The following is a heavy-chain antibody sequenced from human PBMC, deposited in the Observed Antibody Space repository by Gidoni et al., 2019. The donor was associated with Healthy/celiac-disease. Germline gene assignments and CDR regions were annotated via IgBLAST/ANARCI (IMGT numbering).Heavy chain of an antibody. V-gene: IGHV3-9*01. CDR2: ISWNSGSI. J-gene: IGHJ4*02. Sequence: EVQLVESGGGLVQPGRSLRLSCAASGFTFDDYAMHWVRQAPGKGLEWVSGISWNSGSIGYADSVKGRFTISRDNAKNSLYLQMNSLRAEDTALYYCAKDRSGWDDAFDYWGQGTLVTVSS. D-gene: IGHD6-19*01. CDR3: AKDRSGWDDAFDY. CDR1: GFTFDDYA.